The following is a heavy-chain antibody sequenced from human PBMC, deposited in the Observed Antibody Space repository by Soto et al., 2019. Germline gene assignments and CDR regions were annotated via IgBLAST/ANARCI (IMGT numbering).Heavy chain of an antibody. CDR1: GGSISSGDYY. D-gene: IGHD2-8*01. V-gene: IGHV4-30-4*01. CDR3: AKEHGVVWFDP. Sequence: PSETLSLTCTVSGGSISSGDYYWSWIRQPPGKGLEWIGYIHYSGTTYSNPSLKSRVTFSVDTSKNQFSLILTSVTAADTAVYYCAKEHGVVWFDPWGQGSLVTVSS. CDR2: IHYSGTT. J-gene: IGHJ5*02.